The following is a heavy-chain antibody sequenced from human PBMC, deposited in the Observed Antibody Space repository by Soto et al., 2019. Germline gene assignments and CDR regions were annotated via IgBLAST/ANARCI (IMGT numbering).Heavy chain of an antibody. CDR1: GGSISSYY. CDR2: IYYSGST. CDR3: ARDSYGFVFDP. Sequence: ASETLSLTCTVSGGSISSYYWSWIRQPPGKGLEWIGYIYYSGSTNYNPSLKSRVTISVDTSKNQFSLRLSSVTAADTAVYYCARDSYGFVFDPWGQGTLVTVSS. J-gene: IGHJ5*02. V-gene: IGHV4-59*01. D-gene: IGHD5-18*01.